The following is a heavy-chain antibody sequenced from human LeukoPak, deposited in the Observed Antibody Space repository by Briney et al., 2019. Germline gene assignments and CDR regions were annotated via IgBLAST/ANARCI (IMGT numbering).Heavy chain of an antibody. CDR3: ARGGTFVSDY. D-gene: IGHD1-1*01. V-gene: IGHV3-7*01. CDR1: GFTFSTFW. Sequence: GGSLRLSCAASGFTFSTFWMSWVRQAPGKGLEWVANIKVDGSEKYYADSMKGRFTVSRDNAKNSLYLQMDSLRAEDTAVYYCARGGTFVSDYWGQGTLVTVSS. J-gene: IGHJ4*02. CDR2: IKVDGSEK.